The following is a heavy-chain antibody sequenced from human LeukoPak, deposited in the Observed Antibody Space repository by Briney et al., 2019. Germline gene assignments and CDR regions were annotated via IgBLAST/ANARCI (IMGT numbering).Heavy chain of an antibody. CDR1: GXTVSSNY. Sequence: TGGSLRLSCAASGXTVSSNYMSWVRQAPGKGLEWVSVVYTGGSTYYADSVKGRFTISRDNSKNTLYLQMNSLRAEDTAVYYCYSMIVVTIRLINDYWGQGTLVTVSS. CDR2: VYTGGST. CDR3: YSMIVVTIRLINDY. V-gene: IGHV3-66*01. D-gene: IGHD3-22*01. J-gene: IGHJ4*02.